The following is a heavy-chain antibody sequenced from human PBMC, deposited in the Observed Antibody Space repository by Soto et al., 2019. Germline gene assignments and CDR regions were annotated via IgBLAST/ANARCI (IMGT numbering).Heavy chain of an antibody. J-gene: IGHJ3*02. CDR1: GGSISSYY. CDR2: IYYSGST. CDR3: ARVGRVATHAFDI. D-gene: IGHD5-12*01. Sequence: SETLSLTCTVSGGSISSYYWSWVRQPPGKGLEWIGYIYYSGSTNYNPSLKSRVTISVDTSKNQFSLKLSSVTAADTAVYYCARVGRVATHAFDIWGQGTMVTVSS. V-gene: IGHV4-59*01.